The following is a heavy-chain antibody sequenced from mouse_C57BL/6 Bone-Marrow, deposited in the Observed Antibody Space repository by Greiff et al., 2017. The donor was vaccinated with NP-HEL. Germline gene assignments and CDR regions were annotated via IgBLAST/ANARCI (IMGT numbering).Heavy chain of an antibody. J-gene: IGHJ1*03. CDR2: IYPGDGDT. Sequence: VQLQQSGPELVKPGASVKISCKASGYAFSSSWMNWVKQRPGKGLEWIGRIYPGDGDTNYNGKFKGKATLTADKSSSTAYMQLSSLTSEDSAVYFCAAPGAYFDVWGTGTTVTVSS. V-gene: IGHV1-82*01. CDR3: AAPGAYFDV. CDR1: GYAFSSSW.